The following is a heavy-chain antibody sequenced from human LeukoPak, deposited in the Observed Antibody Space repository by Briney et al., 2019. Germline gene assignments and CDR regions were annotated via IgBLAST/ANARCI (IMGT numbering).Heavy chain of an antibody. V-gene: IGHV4-30-4*08. CDR3: ASFIAAAGTRWFDP. D-gene: IGHD6-13*01. CDR2: IYYSGST. CDR1: GGSISSGDYY. Sequence: SETLSLTCTVSGGSISSGDYYWSWIRQPPGKGLAWIGYIYYSGSTYYNPSLKSRVTMSVDTSKNQFSLKLSSVTAADTAVYYCASFIAAAGTRWFDPWGQGTLVTVSS. J-gene: IGHJ5*02.